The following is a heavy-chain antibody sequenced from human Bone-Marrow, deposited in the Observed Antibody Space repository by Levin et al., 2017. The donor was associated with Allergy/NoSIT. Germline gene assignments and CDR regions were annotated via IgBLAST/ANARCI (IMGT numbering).Heavy chain of an antibody. J-gene: IGHJ4*02. CDR1: GFTFSNFW. Sequence: QRGESLKISCAASGFTFSNFWMTWVRQTPGKGLEWVANIKQDGSEKHYVDSVKGRFTISRDNAKNSLYLQMDSLRDEDTAVYFCAKYSARFCGSSSCPSAGGFDYWGQGALVTVSS. CDR2: IKQDGSEK. D-gene: IGHD2-2*01. V-gene: IGHV3-7*01. CDR3: AKYSARFCGSSSCPSAGGFDY.